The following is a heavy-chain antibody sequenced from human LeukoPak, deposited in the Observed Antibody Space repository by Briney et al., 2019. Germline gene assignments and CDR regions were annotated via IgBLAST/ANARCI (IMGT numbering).Heavy chain of an antibody. V-gene: IGHV3-30-3*01. D-gene: IGHD2-2*03. Sequence: GGSLRLSCTASGLNFSSYAIHWVRQAPGKGLEWVALSYDGNKKYYADSVRGRFTISRDNSKNTLYLQMNSLTTEDTAVYYASAMDIHYFYYMNVWGKGATVTVSS. CDR2: SYDGNKK. J-gene: IGHJ6*03. CDR3: SAMDIHYFYYMNV. CDR1: GLNFSSYA.